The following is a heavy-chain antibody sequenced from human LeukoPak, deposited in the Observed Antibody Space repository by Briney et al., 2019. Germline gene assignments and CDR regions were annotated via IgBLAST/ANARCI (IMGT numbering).Heavy chain of an antibody. D-gene: IGHD6-6*01. J-gene: IGHJ4*02. CDR3: AKDRYSSSSWFDY. V-gene: IGHV3-23*01. CDR1: GFTFSSYV. CDR2: ISVSGAGT. Sequence: QPGGSLRLSCAASGFTFSSYVMSWVRQAPGKGLEWVSSISVSGAGTYYADSVKGRFTISRDNSKNTLYLQMNSLRAEDTAVYYCAKDRYSSSSWFDYWGQGTLVTVSS.